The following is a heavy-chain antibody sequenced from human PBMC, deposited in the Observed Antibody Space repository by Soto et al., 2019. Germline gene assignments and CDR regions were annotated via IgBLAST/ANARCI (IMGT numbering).Heavy chain of an antibody. CDR1: GGTFNTFA. CDR2: IIPIFRTP. CDR3: ARDKERQRLGGNYYYAMDV. D-gene: IGHD5-12*01. Sequence: QVQLVQSGAEVKKPGSSVKVSCKASGGTFNTFAISWVRQAPGQGFEWLGGIIPIFRTPDYAQKFQDRVTIIADESASTAYMELSSLRSDDTAVYYCARDKERQRLGGNYYYAMDVWGQRTTVTVSS. J-gene: IGHJ6*02. V-gene: IGHV1-69*12.